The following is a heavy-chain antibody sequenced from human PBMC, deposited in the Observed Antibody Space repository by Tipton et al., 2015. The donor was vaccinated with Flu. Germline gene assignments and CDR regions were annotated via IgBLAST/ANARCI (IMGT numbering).Heavy chain of an antibody. D-gene: IGHD3-22*01. CDR3: ARVRSYYDSSGYYYAFDY. Sequence: TLSLTCTVSGGSISSGSYYWSWIRQPAGKGLEWIGRIYTSGGTNYNPSLKSRVTISVDTSKNQFSLKLSSVTAADTAVYYCARVRSYYDSSGYYYAFDYWGQGTLVTVSS. CDR1: GGSISSGSYY. CDR2: IYTSGGT. V-gene: IGHV4-61*02. J-gene: IGHJ4*02.